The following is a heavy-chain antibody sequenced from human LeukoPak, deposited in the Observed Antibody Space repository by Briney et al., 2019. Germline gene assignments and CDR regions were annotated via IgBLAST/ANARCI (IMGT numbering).Heavy chain of an antibody. CDR3: TRELPREVTLDY. J-gene: IGHJ4*01. Sequence: GGSLRLACAASGFTFISCGMRWVRQAPGKGLVWVSRINTDGSSTSYADSVKGRFTVSRDNAKNTLYLQVNSLRAEDTAVYFCTRELPREVTLDYWGQGTLVTVSS. CDR1: GFTFISCG. CDR2: INTDGSST. V-gene: IGHV3-74*01. D-gene: IGHD2-21*02.